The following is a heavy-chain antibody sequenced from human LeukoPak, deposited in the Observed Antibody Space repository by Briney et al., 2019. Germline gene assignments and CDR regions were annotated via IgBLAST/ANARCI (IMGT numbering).Heavy chain of an antibody. J-gene: IGHJ4*02. CDR3: ARDAKDYYDSSGYY. D-gene: IGHD3-22*01. CDR2: IKEDGSEK. Sequence: PGGSLRLTCAASGFTFSRSWMSWVRQAPGKGLEWVANIKEDGSEKYCVDSVKGRITISRDNARNLLYLQMNSLRAEDTAVYFCARDAKDYYDSSGYYWGQGTLVTVSS. CDR1: GFTFSRSW. V-gene: IGHV3-7*01.